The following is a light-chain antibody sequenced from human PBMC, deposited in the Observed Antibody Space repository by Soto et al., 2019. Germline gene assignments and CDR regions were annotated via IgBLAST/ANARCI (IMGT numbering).Light chain of an antibody. Sequence: SYELTQPPSVSVAPGKTASSTCGGNNIGGKTVHWFQQKPGQAPVVVLYYDTHRPSGIPERFSGSNSGNTATLTISRVEAGDEADYYCHVWDSSSDHVVFGGGTKLTVL. V-gene: IGLV3-21*04. CDR3: HVWDSSSDHVV. CDR2: YDT. J-gene: IGLJ3*02. CDR1: NIGGKT.